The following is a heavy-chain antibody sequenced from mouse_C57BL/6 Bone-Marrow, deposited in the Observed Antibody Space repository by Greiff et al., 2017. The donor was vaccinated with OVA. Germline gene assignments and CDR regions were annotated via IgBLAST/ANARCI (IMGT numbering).Heavy chain of an antibody. CDR2: IDPSDSYT. V-gene: IGHV1-50*01. Sequence: QVQLQQPGAELVKPGASVKLSCKASGYTFTSYWMQWVKQRPGQGLEWIGEIDPSDSYTNYNQKFKGKATLTVDTSSSTAYMQLSSLTSEDSAVYYCARNWYYGSPSPAWFADWGQGTLVTVSA. J-gene: IGHJ3*01. CDR1: GYTFTSYW. D-gene: IGHD1-1*01. CDR3: ARNWYYGSPSPAWFAD.